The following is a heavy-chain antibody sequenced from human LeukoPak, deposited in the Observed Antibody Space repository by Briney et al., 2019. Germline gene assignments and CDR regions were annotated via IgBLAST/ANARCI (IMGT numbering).Heavy chain of an antibody. Sequence: GESLRLSCAVSGFTFSSYCKHWVRQPPGKGLVWVSRINSDGSSTSYADSVKGRFTISRDNAQNTLYLQMNSLRAEDTAVYYCARLGGTYRYYGMDVWGQGTTVTVSS. J-gene: IGHJ6*02. CDR3: ARLGGTYRYYGMDV. V-gene: IGHV3-74*01. CDR1: GFTFSSYC. CDR2: INSDGSST. D-gene: IGHD1-26*01.